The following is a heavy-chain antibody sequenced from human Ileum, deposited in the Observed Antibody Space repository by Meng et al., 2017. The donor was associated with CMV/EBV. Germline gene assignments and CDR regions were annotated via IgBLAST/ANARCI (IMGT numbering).Heavy chain of an antibody. D-gene: IGHD2-15*01. Sequence: QINLKQSVPALLKPTQTLTLSCTFSGFARSSSGVCVGWIRQPPGKALEWLAVIYWNDDKRYSPFLKSRLTITKDTSKNQVFLTMTNMDPVDTGTYYCVHPASGASLDFQHWGQGTLVTVSS. CDR1: GFARSSSGVC. CDR2: IYWNDDK. V-gene: IGHV2-5*04. J-gene: IGHJ1*01. CDR3: VHPASGASLDFQH.